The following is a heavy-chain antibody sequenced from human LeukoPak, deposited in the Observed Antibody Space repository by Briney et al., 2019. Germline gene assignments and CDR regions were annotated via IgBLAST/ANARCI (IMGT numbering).Heavy chain of an antibody. Sequence: GASVKVSCKASGYIFSIYAMIWVRQAPGQGLELMGWINPNTGNPTYAQGFTGRFVFSLDTSVSTAYLQISSLKPGDTAVYYCARDYTVAIGTTTYFQHWGQGTLVTVSS. D-gene: IGHD1-7*01. J-gene: IGHJ1*01. CDR3: ARDYTVAIGTTTYFQH. V-gene: IGHV7-4-1*02. CDR1: GYIFSIYA. CDR2: INPNTGNP.